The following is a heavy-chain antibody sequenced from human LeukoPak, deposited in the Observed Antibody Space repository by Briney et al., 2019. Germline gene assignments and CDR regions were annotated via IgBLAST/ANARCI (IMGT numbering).Heavy chain of an antibody. V-gene: IGHV3-23*01. CDR2: ISGSGGST. J-gene: IGHJ4*02. Sequence: GGSQRLSCAASGFTFSTYAMSWVRQAPGKGPEWVSAISGSGGSTYFAGSVKGRFTISRDNSKNTLYLQMTSLRVEDTALYYCAKDAKRNYDFWDRFDYWGQGALVTVSS. CDR1: GFTFSTYA. CDR3: AKDAKRNYDFWDRFDY. D-gene: IGHD3-3*01.